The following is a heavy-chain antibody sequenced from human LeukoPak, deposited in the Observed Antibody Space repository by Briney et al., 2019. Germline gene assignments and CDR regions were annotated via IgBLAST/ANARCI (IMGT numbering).Heavy chain of an antibody. CDR3: ARFLEYSSSTTP. D-gene: IGHD6-6*01. Sequence: SETLSLTCAVYGGSFSGYYWSWIRQPPGKGLEWIGEINHSGSTNYNPSLKSRVTISVDTSKNQFSLKLSSVTAADTAVYYCARFLEYSSSTTPWGQGTLVTVSS. V-gene: IGHV4-34*01. CDR2: INHSGST. J-gene: IGHJ5*02. CDR1: GGSFSGYY.